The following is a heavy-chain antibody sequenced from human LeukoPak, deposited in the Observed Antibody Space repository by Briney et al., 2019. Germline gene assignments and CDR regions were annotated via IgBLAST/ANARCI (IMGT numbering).Heavy chain of an antibody. CDR1: GASFSTDY. D-gene: IGHD2-2*01. V-gene: IGHV4-59*01. J-gene: IGHJ4*02. CDR3: ARVSYQLLGEDYFDY. Sequence: PSETLSLTCTVSGASFSTDYWSWIRQAPGKGLEWIGYIYNTGSTDYNPSLQSRVTISLDTSKNRFSLKLRSVTTADTAMYYCARVSYQLLGEDYFDYWGQGTLVTASS. CDR2: IYNTGST.